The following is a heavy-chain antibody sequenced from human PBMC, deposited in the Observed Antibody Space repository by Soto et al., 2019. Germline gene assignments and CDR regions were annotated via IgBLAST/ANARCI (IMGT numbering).Heavy chain of an antibody. D-gene: IGHD1-26*01. V-gene: IGHV1-69*01. CDR1: GGTFSSYA. J-gene: IGHJ5*02. CDR2: IIPIFGTA. CDR3: ARDPRAVGATADWFDP. Sequence: QVPLVQSGAEVKKPGSSVKVSCKASGGTFSSYAISWVRQAPGQGLEWMGGIIPIFGTANYAQKFQGRVTITADESTSTAYMELSSLRSEDTAVYYCARDPRAVGATADWFDPWGQGTLVTVSS.